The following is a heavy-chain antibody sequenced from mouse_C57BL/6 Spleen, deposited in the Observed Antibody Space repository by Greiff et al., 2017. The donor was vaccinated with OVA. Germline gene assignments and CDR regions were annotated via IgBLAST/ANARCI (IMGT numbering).Heavy chain of an antibody. CDR2: IDPETGGT. CDR1: GYTFTGYE. J-gene: IGHJ3*01. Sequence: VQLQQSGAELVRPGASVTLSCKASGYTFTGYEMHWVKQTPVHGLEWIGPIDPETGGTAYNQKFKGKAILTADKSSSTAYMDLRSLTSEDSAGYYCTGRTGFAYWGQGTLVTVSA. CDR3: TGRTGFAY. V-gene: IGHV1-15*01.